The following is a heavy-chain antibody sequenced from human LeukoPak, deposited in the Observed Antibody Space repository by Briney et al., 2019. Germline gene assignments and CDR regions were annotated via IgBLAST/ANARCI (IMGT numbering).Heavy chain of an antibody. CDR2: ISGSGGGT. D-gene: IGHD3-3*01. Sequence: GASLRPSCAASGFTFSSYAMSWVRQAPGKGLEWVSTISGSGGGTYYADSVKGRFTISRDNSKNTLYLQMNSLRAEDTAVYYCAKVLRLDAFDIWGQGTMVTVSS. CDR3: AKVLRLDAFDI. J-gene: IGHJ3*02. CDR1: GFTFSSYA. V-gene: IGHV3-23*01.